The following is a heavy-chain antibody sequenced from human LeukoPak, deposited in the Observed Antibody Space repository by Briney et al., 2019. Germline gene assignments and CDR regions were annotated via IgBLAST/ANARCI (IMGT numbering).Heavy chain of an antibody. CDR2: ISGSGTGT. D-gene: IGHD3-10*01. Sequence: GGSLRLSCAASGFTFSSYDMSWVRQAPGKGLGWVSTISGSGTGTYYADSVKGRFTISRDNSKNTLYLQMNSLGAEDTAIYYCAKGSMGVILAPFASWGQGSLVTVSS. J-gene: IGHJ4*02. V-gene: IGHV3-23*01. CDR1: GFTFSSYD. CDR3: AKGSMGVILAPFAS.